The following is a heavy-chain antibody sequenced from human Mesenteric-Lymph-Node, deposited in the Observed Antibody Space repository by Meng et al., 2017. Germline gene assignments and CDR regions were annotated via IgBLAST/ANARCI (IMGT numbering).Heavy chain of an antibody. J-gene: IGHJ4*02. CDR1: GVSISSNIR. CDR3: ARGKQDAWELLAY. D-gene: IGHD1-26*01. Sequence: QVHLQESGPGLVKPSGTPSLTCGVSGVSISSNIRWTWVRQPPGKGLEWIGDIDDSGSTNYNPSLNSRISISLDKSKNHFSLKVNSVTAADTAVYYCARGKQDAWELLAYWGQGALVTVSS. CDR2: IDDSGST. V-gene: IGHV4-4*02.